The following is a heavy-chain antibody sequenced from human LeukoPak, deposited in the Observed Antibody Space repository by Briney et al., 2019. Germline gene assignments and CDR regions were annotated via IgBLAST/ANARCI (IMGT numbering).Heavy chain of an antibody. J-gene: IGHJ4*02. Sequence: PGGSLRLSCAASGFTFSSSWMYWVRQAPAKGLVWVSRINSDESITTYADSVKGRFTISRDNAKNTLYLQMNSLRAEDTAVYYCARGLVPGFLDYWGQGTPVTVSS. CDR3: ARGLVPGFLDY. CDR1: GFTFSSSW. D-gene: IGHD4-11*01. CDR2: INSDESIT. V-gene: IGHV3-74*01.